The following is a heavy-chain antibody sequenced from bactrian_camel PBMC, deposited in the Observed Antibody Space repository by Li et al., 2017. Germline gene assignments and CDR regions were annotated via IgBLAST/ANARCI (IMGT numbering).Heavy chain of an antibody. J-gene: IGHJ4*01. D-gene: IGHD3*01. CDR3: AADDRRRYGLSPWSEYGY. Sequence: HVQLVESGGGLVQPGGSLKLSCAAAGFNFSDFGMTWVRQATGKGLEWLASTNPDGSWQSYADSVKGRFTVSRDNAKNTMYLQMNSLKHEDTAVYYCAADDRRRYGLSPWSEYGYWGQGTQVTVS. CDR2: TNPDGSWQ. V-gene: IGHV3S6*01. CDR1: GFNFSDFG.